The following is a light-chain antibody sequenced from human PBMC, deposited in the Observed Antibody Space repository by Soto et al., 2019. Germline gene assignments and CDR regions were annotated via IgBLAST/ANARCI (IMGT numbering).Light chain of an antibody. CDR2: GAS. CDR3: QQYGSSPRT. J-gene: IGKJ1*01. V-gene: IGKV3-20*01. CDR1: QSVSSSY. Sequence: EIVLTQSPGTLSLSPGERATLSCRASQSVSSSYLAWYQQKPGQAPRLLIYGASSRETGIPDRFSGSGSGTDFTRTISRLEPDDFAVYYCQQYGSSPRTFCQGTKVEIK.